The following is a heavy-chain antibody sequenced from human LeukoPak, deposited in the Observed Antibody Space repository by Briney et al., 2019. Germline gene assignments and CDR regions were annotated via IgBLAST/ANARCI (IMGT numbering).Heavy chain of an antibody. CDR1: GDSVSSNSAA. D-gene: IGHD2-2*01. Sequence: SQTLSLTCAISGDSVSSNSAAWNWIRQSPSRGLEWLGRTYYRSKWFSSYAVSVKSRIIINPDTSKNRFSLQLKSVTPEDTAVYYCARGPAVLDPWGQGILVTVSS. CDR3: ARGPAVLDP. J-gene: IGHJ5*02. CDR2: TYYRSKWFS. V-gene: IGHV6-1*01.